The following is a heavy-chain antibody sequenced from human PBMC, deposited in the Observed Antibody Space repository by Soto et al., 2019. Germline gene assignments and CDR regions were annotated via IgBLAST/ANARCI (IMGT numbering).Heavy chain of an antibody. J-gene: IGHJ6*02. V-gene: IGHV3-30*18. CDR3: AKDRVQLEGMDG. D-gene: IGHD6-13*01. Sequence: QVQLVESGGGVVQPGRSLRISCAASGFTFSSYGIHWVRQAPGKGLEWVAVIPFDGSNKHYADSVKARFTISRDNSKNTGYLQMISLRPEDTAVYYCAKDRVQLEGMDGWGQGTTVTVSS. CDR1: GFTFSSYG. CDR2: IPFDGSNK.